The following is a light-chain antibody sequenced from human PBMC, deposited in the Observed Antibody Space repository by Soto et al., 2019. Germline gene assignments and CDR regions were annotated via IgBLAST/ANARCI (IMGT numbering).Light chain of an antibody. V-gene: IGLV2-14*01. CDR2: EVS. CDR1: SSDVGGYNY. CDR3: SSYTSSSTPYV. J-gene: IGLJ1*01. Sequence: QSVLAQPASVSGSPGQSITISYTGTSSDVGGYNYVSWYQQHPGKAPKLMIYEVSNRPSGVSNRFSGSKSGNTASLTISGLQAEDEADYYCSSYTSSSTPYVFGTGTK.